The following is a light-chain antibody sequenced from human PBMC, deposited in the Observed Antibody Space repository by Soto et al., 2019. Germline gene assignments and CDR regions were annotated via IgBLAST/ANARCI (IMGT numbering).Light chain of an antibody. Sequence: QSVLTQPPSVSGALGQRVTISCTGSSSNIGAGYDVHWYQQLPGTAPKLLIYGNINRPSGVPDRFSGSKSGTSASLAITGLQAEDEADYYCQSYDSSLSADYVFGTGTKVTVL. J-gene: IGLJ1*01. V-gene: IGLV1-40*01. CDR2: GNI. CDR1: SSNIGAGYD. CDR3: QSYDSSLSADYV.